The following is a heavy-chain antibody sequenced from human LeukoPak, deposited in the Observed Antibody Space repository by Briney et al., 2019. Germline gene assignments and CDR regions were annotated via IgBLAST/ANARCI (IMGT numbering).Heavy chain of an antibody. CDR2: INHSGST. CDR3: ARGRYYYDSSGYYYGGYYYYHYMDV. V-gene: IGHV4-34*01. J-gene: IGHJ6*03. D-gene: IGHD3-22*01. CDR1: GGSFSGYY. Sequence: RTSETLPLTCAVYGGSFSGYYWSWIRQPPGKGLEWIGEINHSGSTNYNPSLKSRVTISVDTSKNQFSLKLSSVTAADTAVYYCARGRYYYDSSGYYYGGYYYYHYMDVWGKGTTVTVSS.